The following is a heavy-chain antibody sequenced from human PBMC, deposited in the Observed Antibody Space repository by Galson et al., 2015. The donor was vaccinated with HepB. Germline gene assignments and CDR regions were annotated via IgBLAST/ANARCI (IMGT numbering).Heavy chain of an antibody. CDR3: ARERITMVRGQGPLYYYYYGMDV. D-gene: IGHD3-10*01. Sequence: SLRLSCAASGFTFSSYAMHWVRQAPGKGLEWVAVISYDGSNKYYADSVKGRFTISRDNSKNTLYLQMNSLRAEDTAVYYCARERITMVRGQGPLYYYYYGMDVWGQGTTVTVSS. CDR1: GFTFSSYA. CDR2: ISYDGSNK. V-gene: IGHV3-30-3*01. J-gene: IGHJ6*02.